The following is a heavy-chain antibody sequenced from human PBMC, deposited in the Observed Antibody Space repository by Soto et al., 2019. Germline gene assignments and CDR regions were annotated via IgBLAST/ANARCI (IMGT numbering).Heavy chain of an antibody. CDR2: INHSGST. Sequence: PSETLSLTCAVYGGSFSGYYWSWIRQPPGKGLEWIGEINHSGSTNYNPSLKSRVTISVDTSKNQFSLKLSSVTAADTAVYYCARGRYSSGLGHYFDYWGQGTLVTVSS. CDR1: GGSFSGYY. D-gene: IGHD6-19*01. J-gene: IGHJ4*02. CDR3: ARGRYSSGLGHYFDY. V-gene: IGHV4-34*01.